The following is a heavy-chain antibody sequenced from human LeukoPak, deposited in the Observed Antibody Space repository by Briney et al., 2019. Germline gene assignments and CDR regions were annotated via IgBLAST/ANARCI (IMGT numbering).Heavy chain of an antibody. D-gene: IGHD6-19*01. CDR1: GFTFSSYG. V-gene: IGHV3-21*01. CDR3: ARSSGWYHRGPDYYYYYMDV. Sequence: GSLRLSCAASGFTFSSYGMSWVRQAPGKGLEWVSSISSTSSYIYYADSVKSRFTISRDNAKNSLYLQMNSLRAEDTAVYYCARSSGWYHRGPDYYYYYMDVWGKGTTVTISS. J-gene: IGHJ6*03. CDR2: ISSTSSYI.